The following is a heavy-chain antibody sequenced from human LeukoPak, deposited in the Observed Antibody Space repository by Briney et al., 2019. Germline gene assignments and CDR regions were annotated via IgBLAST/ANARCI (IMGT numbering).Heavy chain of an antibody. J-gene: IGHJ4*02. V-gene: IGHV3-7*04. Sequence: GGSLRLSCAASGFTFSSYWMTWFRQAPGKGLEWVANIKQDGSEKYYVDSVKGRFTISRDNAKNSLYLQMNSLRAEDTAVYYCARAVSSGYYNLYFDYWGQGTLVTVSS. CDR2: IKQDGSEK. CDR3: ARAVSSGYYNLYFDY. D-gene: IGHD3-3*01. CDR1: GFTFSSYW.